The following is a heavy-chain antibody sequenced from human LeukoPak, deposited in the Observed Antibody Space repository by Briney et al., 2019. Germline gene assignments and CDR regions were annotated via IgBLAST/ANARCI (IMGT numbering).Heavy chain of an antibody. V-gene: IGHV4-34*01. CDR2: INHSGST. J-gene: IGHJ5*02. Sequence: SETLSLTCAVYGGSFSGYYWSWIRQPPGKGLEWIGEINHSGSTNYNPSLKSRVTISVDTSKNQFSLKLSPVTAADTAVYYCARYLYYYGSGSYYDRLRGKNWFDPWGQGTLVTVSS. CDR1: GGSFSGYY. D-gene: IGHD3-10*01. CDR3: ARYLYYYGSGSYYDRLRGKNWFDP.